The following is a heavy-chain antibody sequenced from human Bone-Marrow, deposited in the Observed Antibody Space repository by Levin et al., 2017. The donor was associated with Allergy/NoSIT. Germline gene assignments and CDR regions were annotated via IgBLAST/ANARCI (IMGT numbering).Heavy chain of an antibody. Sequence: GESLKISCAASGFIFSSDGMHWVRQAPGKGLQWVALTSNDGSNKFYADPVKGRFTISRDNTKNTLYLQMNNLRPNDTAVYYCAKERFLVDYWGQGTLVTVSS. J-gene: IGHJ4*02. CDR1: GFIFSSDG. D-gene: IGHD3-16*01. V-gene: IGHV3-30*18. CDR2: TSNDGSNK. CDR3: AKERFLVDY.